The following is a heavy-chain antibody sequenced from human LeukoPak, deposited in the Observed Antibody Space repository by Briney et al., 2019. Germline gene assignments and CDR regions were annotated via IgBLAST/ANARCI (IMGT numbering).Heavy chain of an antibody. CDR3: AVIAAADY. CDR2: ISSSSSTI. CDR1: GFTFSGYS. J-gene: IGHJ4*02. V-gene: IGHV3-48*01. Sequence: GGSLRLSCAASGFTFSGYSMNWVRQAPGKGLEWVSYISSSSSTIYYADSVKGRFTISRDNAKNSLYLQMNSLRAEDTAVYYCAVIAAADYWGQGTLVTVSS. D-gene: IGHD6-13*01.